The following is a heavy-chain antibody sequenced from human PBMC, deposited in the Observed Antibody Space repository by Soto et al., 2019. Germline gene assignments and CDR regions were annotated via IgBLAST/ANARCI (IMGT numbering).Heavy chain of an antibody. CDR2: IYSGGST. V-gene: IGHV3-53*01. Sequence: EVQLVESGGGLIQAGGSLRLSCAASGFTVSSNYMSWVRQAPGKGLEWGSVIYSGGSTYYADSVKGRFTISRDSSKNTVYLQINSLGAEDTAVYYCARDSPLTSARAFDIWGQGTVVTVSS. J-gene: IGHJ3*02. CDR1: GFTVSSNY. CDR3: ARDSPLTSARAFDI.